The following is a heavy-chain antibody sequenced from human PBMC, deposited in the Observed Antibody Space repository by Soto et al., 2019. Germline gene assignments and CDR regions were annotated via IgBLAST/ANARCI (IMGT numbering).Heavy chain of an antibody. CDR2: ISYDGGNK. D-gene: IGHD3-10*01. CDR1: GFTFSSYA. J-gene: IGHJ4*02. CDR3: ARPDYGSGSYPDY. Sequence: QVQLVESGGGVVQPGRSLRLSCAASGFTFSSYAMHWVRQAPGKGLEWVAVISYDGGNKYYADSVKGRFTISRDNSKNTLFLQINSLRADDTAVYYCARPDYGSGSYPDYWGQGTLVTDSS. V-gene: IGHV3-30-3*01.